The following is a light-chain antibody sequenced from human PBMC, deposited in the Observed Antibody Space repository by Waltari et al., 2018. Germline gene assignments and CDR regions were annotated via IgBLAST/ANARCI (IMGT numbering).Light chain of an antibody. J-gene: IGKJ1*01. Sequence: DIQMTQFPSSVSASVGDRATITCRASQGISSWLDWYQQKPGKAPKLLIYAASSLQSGVPSRFSGSGSGTDFTLTINSLQPEDFATYYCQQSNSFPQTFGQGTKVEIK. V-gene: IGKV1-12*01. CDR1: QGISSW. CDR2: AAS. CDR3: QQSNSFPQT.